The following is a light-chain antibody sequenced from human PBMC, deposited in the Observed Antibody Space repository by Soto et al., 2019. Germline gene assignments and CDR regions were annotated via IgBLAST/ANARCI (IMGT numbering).Light chain of an antibody. CDR2: GAS. CDR1: QSVSSSY. Sequence: EIVLTQSPGTLSLSPGERATLSCRASQSVSSSYLAWYQQKPGQAPRLLIYGASSRATGISDRFSGSGSGTDFTLTISRLEPEDFAVYYCQQYGSSPYTFGQVTTLEIK. CDR3: QQYGSSPYT. J-gene: IGKJ2*01. V-gene: IGKV3-20*01.